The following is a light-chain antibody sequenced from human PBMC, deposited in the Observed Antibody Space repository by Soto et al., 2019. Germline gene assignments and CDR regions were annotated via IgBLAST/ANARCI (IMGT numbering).Light chain of an antibody. CDR3: CSYVGSSTFLYA. V-gene: IGLV2-23*02. CDR2: EDT. Sequence: QSALTQPASVSGSPGQSITLSCTGTSSDVGSYNLVSWYQHHPGKAPKLLIYEDTKRPSGVSNRFSGSKSGNTASLTISGLQSEDEADYYCCSYVGSSTFLYAFGTGTKLTVL. J-gene: IGLJ1*01. CDR1: SSDVGSYNL.